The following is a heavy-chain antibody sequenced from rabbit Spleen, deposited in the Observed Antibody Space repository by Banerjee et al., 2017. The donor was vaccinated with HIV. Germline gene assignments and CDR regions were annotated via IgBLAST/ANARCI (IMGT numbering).Heavy chain of an antibody. CDR1: GFTLSSYY. CDR3: SRGVSNVRYWEL. D-gene: IGHD1-1*01. CDR2: IDPVFGIT. J-gene: IGHJ4*01. Sequence: QQLKESGGGLDQPGGSLKLSCKASGFTLSSYYMNWVRQAPGKGLEWIGYIDPVFGITYYANWVNGRFSISRENAQNTVFLQMTSLTAADTATYFCSRGVSNVRYWELWGPGTLVTVS. V-gene: IGHV1S7*01.